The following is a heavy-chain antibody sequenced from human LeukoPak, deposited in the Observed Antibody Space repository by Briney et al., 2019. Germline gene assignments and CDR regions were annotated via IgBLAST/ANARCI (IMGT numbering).Heavy chain of an antibody. Sequence: NPSETLSLTCTVSGGSISSSSAYWGWIRQPPGKGLEWIGSIYYSKNTYYNPSLKSRVTISADTSKNQFSLTLGSVSATDTAVYYCVSPRGFSYGYFDYWGQGTLVTVSP. CDR3: VSPRGFSYGYFDY. V-gene: IGHV4-39*01. J-gene: IGHJ4*02. CDR1: GGSISSSSAY. D-gene: IGHD5-18*01. CDR2: IYYSKNT.